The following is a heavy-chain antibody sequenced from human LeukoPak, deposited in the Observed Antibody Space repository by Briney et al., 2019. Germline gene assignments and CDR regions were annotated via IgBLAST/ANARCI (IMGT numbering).Heavy chain of an antibody. D-gene: IGHD5-24*01. CDR2: IYYSGSS. CDR1: GGSINNGGYY. CDR3: ARNRDGYNSFDY. J-gene: IGHJ4*02. V-gene: IGHV4-31*03. Sequence: SETLSLTCTVSGGSINNGGYYWSWIRQHPGKGLEWIGYIYYSGSSYYNPSLRSRATISVDTSKNHFPLKLSSVTAADTAVYYCARNRDGYNSFDYWGQGTLVTVSS.